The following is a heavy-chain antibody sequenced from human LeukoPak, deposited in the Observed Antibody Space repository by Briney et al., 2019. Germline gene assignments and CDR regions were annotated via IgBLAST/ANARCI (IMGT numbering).Heavy chain of an antibody. D-gene: IGHD1-1*01. CDR3: TRVAQSGPTGWFDP. Sequence: GGTLRHSCTASGFNLASYMLNWVRQAPGKGLEWVSSISSTGSYIYYADSVKGRFTISRDNPGNVFYLQMDSLRAEDTAVYYCTRVAQSGPTGWFDPWGQGTLVTVSS. V-gene: IGHV3-21*01. CDR2: ISSTGSYI. J-gene: IGHJ5*02. CDR1: GFNLASYM.